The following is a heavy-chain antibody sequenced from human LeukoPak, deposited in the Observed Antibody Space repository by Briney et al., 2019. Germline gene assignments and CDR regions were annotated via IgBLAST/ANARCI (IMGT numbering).Heavy chain of an antibody. CDR1: GFTFSSYG. J-gene: IGHJ4*02. CDR3: AKDFAYSSSFGTFDY. D-gene: IGHD6-13*01. Sequence: GGSLRLSCAASGFTFSSYGMHWVRQAPGKGLEWVAVISYDGSNKYYADSVKGRFTISRDNSKNTLYLQMNSLRAEDTAVYYCAKDFAYSSSFGTFDYWGQGTLVTVSS. CDR2: ISYDGSNK. V-gene: IGHV3-30*18.